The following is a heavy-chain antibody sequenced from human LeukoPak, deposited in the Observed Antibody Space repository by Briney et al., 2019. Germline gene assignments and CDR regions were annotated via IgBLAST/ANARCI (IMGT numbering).Heavy chain of an antibody. CDR3: AKALPRIVGATEGVDY. Sequence: PGGSLRLSCAASGFPFSSYGMHWVRQAPGKGLEWVAVISYDGSNKYYADSVKGRFTSSRDNSKNTLYLQMNSLRAEDTAVYYCAKALPRIVGATEGVDYWGQGTRVSVSS. D-gene: IGHD1-26*01. CDR1: GFPFSSYG. V-gene: IGHV3-30*18. J-gene: IGHJ4*02. CDR2: ISYDGSNK.